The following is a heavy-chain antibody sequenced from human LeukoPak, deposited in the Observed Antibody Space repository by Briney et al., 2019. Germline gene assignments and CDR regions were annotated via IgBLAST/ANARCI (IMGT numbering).Heavy chain of an antibody. V-gene: IGHV3-7*03. CDR3: AKDISADIVVVPAAIPVWPGFSVDYYYYGMDV. Sequence: HPGGSLRLSCAASGFTFSSYWMSWVRQAPGKGLEWVANIKQDGSEKYYVDSVKGRFTISRDNAKNSLYLQMNSLRAEDTALYCCAKDISADIVVVPAAIPVWPGFSVDYYYYGMDVWGQGTTVTVSS. CDR1: GFTFSSYW. J-gene: IGHJ6*02. CDR2: IKQDGSEK. D-gene: IGHD2-2*02.